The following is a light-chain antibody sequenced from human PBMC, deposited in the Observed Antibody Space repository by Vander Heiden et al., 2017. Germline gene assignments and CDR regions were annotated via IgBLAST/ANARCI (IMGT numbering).Light chain of an antibody. V-gene: IGKV1-39*01. Sequence: IQLTQSPSSLSASVGDRVTITCRASQNISSYLKWYQQKPGKAPKLLIYDASSLQSGVPSRFSGSGSGTDFTLTISSLQPEDFATYYCQQNYNSPPTFGQGTKVEIK. J-gene: IGKJ1*01. CDR1: QNISSY. CDR3: QQNYNSPPT. CDR2: DAS.